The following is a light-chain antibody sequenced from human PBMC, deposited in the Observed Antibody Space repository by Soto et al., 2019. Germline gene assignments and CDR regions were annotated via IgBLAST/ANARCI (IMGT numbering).Light chain of an antibody. Sequence: DIHMTQSPSTLSGSVGYRFTITCRASQTISSWLAWYQQKPGKAPKLLTYKASTLKSGVPSRFRGSGSGTEFTLTISSLQPDDFETYYCQHYNSYSEAFGQGTKVDIK. J-gene: IGKJ1*01. CDR3: QHYNSYSEA. CDR2: KAS. V-gene: IGKV1-5*03. CDR1: QTISSW.